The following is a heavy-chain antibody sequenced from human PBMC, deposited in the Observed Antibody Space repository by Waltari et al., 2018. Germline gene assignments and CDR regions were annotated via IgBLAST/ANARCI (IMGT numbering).Heavy chain of an antibody. CDR1: GGSFSGYY. J-gene: IGHJ4*02. V-gene: IGHV4-34*01. D-gene: IGHD5-12*01. CDR2: INHSGST. Sequence: QVQLQQWGAGLLKPSETLSLTCAVYGGSFSGYYWSWIRQPPGKGLEWIGEINHSGSTNYNPSLKSRVTISVDTSKNQFSLKLSSVTAADTAVYYCARGLQRRDGYNFDYWGQGTLVTVSS. CDR3: ARGLQRRDGYNFDY.